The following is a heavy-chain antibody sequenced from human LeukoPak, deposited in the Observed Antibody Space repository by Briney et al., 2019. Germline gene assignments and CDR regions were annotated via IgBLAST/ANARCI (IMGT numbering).Heavy chain of an antibody. V-gene: IGHV3-21*01. CDR2: ISSGGTYK. CDR1: GFTFSGYS. J-gene: IGHJ3*02. CDR3: ARPTTVTTISADAFDI. D-gene: IGHD4-17*01. Sequence: GGSLRLSCAASGFTFSGYSMNWVRQAPGKGLEWVSSISSGGTYKYYADSVKGRFTISRDNAQNSLYLQMNSLRAEDSSVYYCARPTTVTTISADAFDIWGQGTMVTVS.